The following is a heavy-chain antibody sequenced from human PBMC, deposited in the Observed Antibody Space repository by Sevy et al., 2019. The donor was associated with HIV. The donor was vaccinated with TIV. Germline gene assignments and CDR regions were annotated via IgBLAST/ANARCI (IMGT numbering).Heavy chain of an antibody. CDR3: ARDSDNYDILTGYYPFDY. J-gene: IGHJ4*02. Sequence: ASVKVSCKASGYTFSSQDMHWVRQAPGQGLEWMGIINPSGGSTTYAQKFQGRVTMTRDTSTSTVHMELSSLRSEDTAVYYCARDSDNYDILTGYYPFDYWGQGTLVTVSS. D-gene: IGHD3-9*01. CDR2: INPSGGST. V-gene: IGHV1-46*01. CDR1: GYTFSSQD.